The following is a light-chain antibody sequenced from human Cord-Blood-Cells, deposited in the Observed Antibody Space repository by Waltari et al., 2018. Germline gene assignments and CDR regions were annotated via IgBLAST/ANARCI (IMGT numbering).Light chain of an antibody. J-gene: IGLJ2*01. CDR3: CSYAGSSTVV. CDR1: SSDVGRYNL. V-gene: IGLV2-23*02. CDR2: EVS. Sequence: QSALTQPAPLSGSPGQSITIPCTGPSSDVGRYNLVSWYQQHPGIAPKLMIYEVSKRPSGVSNRVSGSKAGNTASLTISGLQAEDEADYYCCSYAGSSTVVFGGGTKLTVL.